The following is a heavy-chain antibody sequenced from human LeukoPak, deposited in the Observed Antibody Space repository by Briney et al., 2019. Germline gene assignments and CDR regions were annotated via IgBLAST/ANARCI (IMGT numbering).Heavy chain of an antibody. Sequence: SETLSLTCAVYGGSFSGYYWSWIRQPPGKGLEWIGEINHSGSTNYNPSLKSRVTISVDTSKNQFSLKLSSVTAADTAVYYCARHGVLRYFDLVRGAFDIWGQGTMVTVSS. V-gene: IGHV4-34*01. D-gene: IGHD3-9*01. J-gene: IGHJ3*02. CDR1: GGSFSGYY. CDR3: ARHGVLRYFDLVRGAFDI. CDR2: INHSGST.